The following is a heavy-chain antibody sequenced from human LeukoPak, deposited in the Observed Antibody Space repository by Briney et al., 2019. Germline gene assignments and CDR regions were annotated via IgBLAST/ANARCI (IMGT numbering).Heavy chain of an antibody. Sequence: NPSETLSLTCAVSGGSFSAYYWTWIRQPPGKGLEWIGEINHSGSANYNPSLKSRVTISLDTSKNQFSLKLSSVTAADTAVYYCARAVNSGYDSYYFDYWGQGTLVTVSS. CDR1: GGSFSAYY. J-gene: IGHJ4*02. D-gene: IGHD5-12*01. CDR3: ARAVNSGYDSYYFDY. V-gene: IGHV4-34*01. CDR2: INHSGSA.